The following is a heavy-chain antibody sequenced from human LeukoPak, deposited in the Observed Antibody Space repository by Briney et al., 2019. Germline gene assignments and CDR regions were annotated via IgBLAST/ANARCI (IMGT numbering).Heavy chain of an antibody. D-gene: IGHD7-27*01. CDR2: ISIYSGNT. J-gene: IGHJ4*02. V-gene: IGHV1-18*01. CDR3: ARDPGGTWGFDY. CDR1: GYTFTSHG. Sequence: GASVKVSCTASGYTFTSHGLSWARQALGQGLEWMGWISIYSGNTNYAQKFQDRISMTTDTSTSTAYMELRSLKSDDTAVYYCARDPGGTWGFDYWGQGALATVSS.